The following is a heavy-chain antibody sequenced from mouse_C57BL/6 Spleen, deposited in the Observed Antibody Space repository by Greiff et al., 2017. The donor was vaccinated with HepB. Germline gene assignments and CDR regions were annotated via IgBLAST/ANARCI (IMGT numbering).Heavy chain of an antibody. CDR3: ARSTMVRGAWFAY. CDR1: GYTFTSYW. CDR2: IDPSDSYT. Sequence: QQSCKASGYTFTSYWMHWVKQRPGQGLEWIGEIDPSDSYTNYNQKFKGKSTLTVDKSSSTAYMQLSSLTSEDSAVYYCARSTMVRGAWFAYWGQGTLVTVSA. J-gene: IGHJ3*01. V-gene: IGHV1-69*01. D-gene: IGHD2-2*01.